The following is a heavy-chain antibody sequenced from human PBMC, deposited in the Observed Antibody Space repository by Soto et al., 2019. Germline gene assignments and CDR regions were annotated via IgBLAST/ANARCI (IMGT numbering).Heavy chain of an antibody. CDR1: GGSFSGYY. D-gene: IGHD3-10*01. J-gene: IGHJ4*02. CDR3: ATGPYGSGTPVY. V-gene: IGHV4-34*01. Sequence: QVQLQQWGAGLLKPSETLSLTCAVYGGSFSGYYWSWIRQPPGKGLEWIGEINHSGSKNYNPSLKDRVTISVDTSKNQSALKLGSVTAADTAVYYCATGPYGSGTPVYWGQGTLVTVSS. CDR2: INHSGSK.